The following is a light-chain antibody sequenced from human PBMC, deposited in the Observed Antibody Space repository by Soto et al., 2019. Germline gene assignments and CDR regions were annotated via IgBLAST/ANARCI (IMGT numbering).Light chain of an antibody. J-gene: IGLJ1*01. CDR3: SSFTSSSTLYV. CDR1: SSDVGGYNY. V-gene: IGLV2-14*01. CDR2: DVS. Sequence: QSVLTQPGSVSGSPGQAITISCPGTSSDVGGYNYVSWYQQHPGKAPKLVIYDVSNRPSGVSNRFSGSKSGNTASLTISGLQAEDEADYYCSSFTSSSTLYVFGTGTKVTVL.